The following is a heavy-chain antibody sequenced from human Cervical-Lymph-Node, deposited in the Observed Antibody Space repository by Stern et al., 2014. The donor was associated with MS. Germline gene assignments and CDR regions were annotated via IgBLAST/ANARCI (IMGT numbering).Heavy chain of an antibody. Sequence: EVKLGQSGGGVIQPGGSLRLSCTASGFTVSRDYMTWVRHAQGQGKEWVSLITNVGSSFYTDSVKCRFTISRDDSKNTVYLHMTSLRPEDTAMYYCARDTSSPERSDWWGQGTLVTVSS. D-gene: IGHD1-1*01. CDR1: GFTVSRDY. CDR2: ITNVGSS. CDR3: ARDTSSPERSDW. V-gene: IGHV3-53*01. J-gene: IGHJ4*02.